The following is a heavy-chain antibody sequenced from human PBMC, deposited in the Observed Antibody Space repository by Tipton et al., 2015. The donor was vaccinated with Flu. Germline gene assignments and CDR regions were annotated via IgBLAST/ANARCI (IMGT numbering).Heavy chain of an antibody. D-gene: IGHD4-17*01. CDR2: IYYSGST. CDR3: ACNGDYVVEWFDP. V-gene: IGHV4-31*03. CDR1: GGSISSGGYY. J-gene: IGHJ5*02. Sequence: TLSLTCTVSGGSISSGGYYWSWIRQHPGKGLEWIGYIYYSGSTYYNPSLKSRVTISVDTSKNQFSLKLSSVTAADTAVYYCACNGDYVVEWFDPWGQGTLVTVSS.